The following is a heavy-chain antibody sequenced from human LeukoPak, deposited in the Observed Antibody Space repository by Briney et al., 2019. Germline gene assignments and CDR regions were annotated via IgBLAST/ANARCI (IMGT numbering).Heavy chain of an antibody. D-gene: IGHD3-3*01. Sequence: SVKVSCKASGGTFSSYAISWVRQAPGQGLEWMGGIIPIFGTANYAQKFQGRVTITADESTSTAYMELSSLRSEDTAVYYRARAYDFWSGYQYYMDVWGKGTTVTVSS. V-gene: IGHV1-69*13. CDR2: IIPIFGTA. J-gene: IGHJ6*03. CDR1: GGTFSSYA. CDR3: ARAYDFWSGYQYYMDV.